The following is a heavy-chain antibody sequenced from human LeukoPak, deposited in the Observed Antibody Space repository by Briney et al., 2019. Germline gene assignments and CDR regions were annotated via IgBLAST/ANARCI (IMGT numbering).Heavy chain of an antibody. CDR1: GFTFDDYA. Sequence: GGSLRLSCAASGFTFDDYAMHWVRQAPGKGLEWVSGISWNSGSIGYADSVKGRFTISRDNAKNSLYLQMNSLRAKDTALYYCAKDRTDYGDYVGLEGAFDIWGQGTMVTVSS. J-gene: IGHJ3*02. D-gene: IGHD4-17*01. CDR2: ISWNSGSI. CDR3: AKDRTDYGDYVGLEGAFDI. V-gene: IGHV3-9*01.